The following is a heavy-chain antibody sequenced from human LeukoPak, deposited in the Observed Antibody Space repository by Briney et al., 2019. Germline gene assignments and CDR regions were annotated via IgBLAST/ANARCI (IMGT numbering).Heavy chain of an antibody. Sequence: GGSLRLSCAASGFTFSDSYMTWIRQAPGKGLELLSYISGSASDVNYIDSVRGRFTISRDNAKNSLYLHMNSLTVEDTAVYYCARDSREVLLWFGEFSPWGQGTLVTVSS. J-gene: IGHJ5*02. CDR2: ISGSASDV. CDR1: GFTFSDSY. V-gene: IGHV3-11*01. D-gene: IGHD3-10*01. CDR3: ARDSREVLLWFGEFSP.